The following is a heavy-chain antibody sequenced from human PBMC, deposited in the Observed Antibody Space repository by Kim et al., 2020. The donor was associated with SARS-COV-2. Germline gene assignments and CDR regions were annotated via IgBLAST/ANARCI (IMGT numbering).Heavy chain of an antibody. J-gene: IGHJ6*02. CDR2: IYSGGST. Sequence: GGSLRLSCAASGFTVSSNYMSWVRQAPGKGLEWVSVIYSGGSTYYADSVKGRFTISRDNSKNTLYLQMNSLRAEDTAVYYCGGDGYNPYGMDVWGQGTTVTVSS. CDR1: GFTVSSNY. V-gene: IGHV3-66*02. D-gene: IGHD5-12*01. CDR3: GGDGYNPYGMDV.